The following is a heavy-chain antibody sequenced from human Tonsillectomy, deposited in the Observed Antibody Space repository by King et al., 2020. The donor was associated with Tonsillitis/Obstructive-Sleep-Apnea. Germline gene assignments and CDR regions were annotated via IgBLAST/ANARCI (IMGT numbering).Heavy chain of an antibody. Sequence: DVQLVESGGGLVQPGGSLTLSCAASGFTFSSHWMHWVRQAPGKGLVWVSRINNDGSSTSYAGSVKGRFTISRDNATNTLYLQMNSLRAEDTAVYYCARQSLGYCSTTSCRIVDYWGQGALVTVSS. CDR1: GFTFSSHW. CDR3: ARQSLGYCSTTSCRIVDY. D-gene: IGHD2-2*01. J-gene: IGHJ4*02. CDR2: INNDGSST. V-gene: IGHV3-74*01.